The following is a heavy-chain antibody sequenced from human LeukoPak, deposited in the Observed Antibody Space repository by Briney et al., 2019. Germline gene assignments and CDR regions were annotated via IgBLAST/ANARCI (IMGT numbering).Heavy chain of an antibody. Sequence: PSETLSLTCTVSGYSISSGYYWGWIRQPPGKGLEWIGSIYHSGSTYYNPSLKSRVTISVDTSKNQFSLKLSSVTAADPAVYYLGTRGWGAGGGGSSDYWGQGTLVTVSS. J-gene: IGHJ4*02. V-gene: IGHV4-38-2*02. CDR1: GYSISSGYY. CDR3: GTRGWGAGGGGSSDY. CDR2: IYHSGST. D-gene: IGHD3-16*01.